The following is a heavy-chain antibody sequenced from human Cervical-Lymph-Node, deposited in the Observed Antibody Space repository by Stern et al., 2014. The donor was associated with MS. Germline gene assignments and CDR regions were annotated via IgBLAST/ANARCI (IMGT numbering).Heavy chain of an antibody. D-gene: IGHD6-19*01. CDR1: GTSISRGSNY. J-gene: IGHJ6*02. V-gene: IGHV4-61*02. CDR3: ATLAVAGIGNYYHSMDV. Sequence: QVQLQESGPGLVKPSQTLSLTCTVSGTSISRGSNYWSWLRQPAGKGPEWIGRIHSSGSTNYNPSLKSRVTMSVDTSKNQFSLKLSSVTAADTAVYYCATLAVAGIGNYYHSMDVWGQGTTVTVSS. CDR2: IHSSGST.